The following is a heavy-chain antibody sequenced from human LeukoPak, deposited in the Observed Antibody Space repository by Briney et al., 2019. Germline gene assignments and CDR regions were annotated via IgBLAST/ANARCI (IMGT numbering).Heavy chain of an antibody. CDR1: GYSFTNYW. J-gene: IGHJ4*02. Sequence: GESLKIPCKGSGYSFTNYWIGWVRQMPGKGLEWMGIIYPGDSDTRCSPSSQGQVTISADKSISTAYLQWSSLKASDTAMYYCARLMTETPSPPDYWGQGTLVTVSS. CDR3: ARLMTETPSPPDY. V-gene: IGHV5-51*01. CDR2: IYPGDSDT.